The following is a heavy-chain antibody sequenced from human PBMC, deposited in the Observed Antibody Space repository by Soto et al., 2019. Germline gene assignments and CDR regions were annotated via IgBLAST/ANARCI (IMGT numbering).Heavy chain of an antibody. CDR1: GYTFYSYD. CDR2: TSVYNGNS. CDR3: ARARATVTTERALGY. Sequence: ASVKVSCKASGYTFYSYDITWVRQAPGQGLEWMGTTSVYNGNSNFAQNLQGRVTMTIDKSTATAYMELNSLTSDDTAVYYCARARATVTTERALGYWGQGALVTVYS. J-gene: IGHJ4*02. V-gene: IGHV1-18*01. D-gene: IGHD4-17*01.